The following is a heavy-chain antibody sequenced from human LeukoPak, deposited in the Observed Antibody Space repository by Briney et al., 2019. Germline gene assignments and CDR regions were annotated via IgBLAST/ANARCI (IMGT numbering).Heavy chain of an antibody. CDR1: GFTSSNAW. CDR2: IKSKTDGGTT. V-gene: IGHV3-15*01. D-gene: IGHD3-22*01. CDR3: TTVPKLTYYYDSSGYYFEDY. Sequence: RGSLRLSCAASGFTSSNAWMSWVRQAPGKGLEWVGRIKSKTDGGTTDYAAPVKGRFTISRDDSKNTLYLQMNSLKTEDTAVYYCTTVPKLTYYYDSSGYYFEDYWGQGTLVTVSS. J-gene: IGHJ4*02.